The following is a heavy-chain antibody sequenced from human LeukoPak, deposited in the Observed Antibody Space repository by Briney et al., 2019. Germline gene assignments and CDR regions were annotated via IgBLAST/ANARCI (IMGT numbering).Heavy chain of an antibody. J-gene: IGHJ4*02. D-gene: IGHD2-2*02. CDR3: ARDRVPIPYYFDY. Sequence: ASVKVSCKASGYTFTNYAMHWVRQAPGQRLEWMGWINTGNGNTKYSQKFQGRVTITRDTSASTAYMDLSSLRSEDTAVYYCARDRVPIPYYFDYWGQGTLVTVSS. CDR1: GYTFTNYA. V-gene: IGHV1-3*04. CDR2: INTGNGNT.